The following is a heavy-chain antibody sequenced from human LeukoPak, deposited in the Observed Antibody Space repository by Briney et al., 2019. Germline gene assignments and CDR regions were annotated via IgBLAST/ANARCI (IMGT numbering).Heavy chain of an antibody. CDR1: GFTFSSYG. CDR2: IYSGGST. V-gene: IGHV3-53*01. D-gene: IGHD3-22*01. CDR3: ASDSSGALSGMDV. J-gene: IGHJ6*02. Sequence: GGSLRLSCAASGFTFSSYGMHWVRQAPGKGLEWVAVIYSGGSTYYANSVKGRFTISRDNSKNTLYLQMNSLRAEDTAVYYCASDSSGALSGMDVWGQGITVTVSS.